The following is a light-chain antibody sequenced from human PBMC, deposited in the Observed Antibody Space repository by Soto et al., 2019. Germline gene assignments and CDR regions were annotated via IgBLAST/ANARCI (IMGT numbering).Light chain of an antibody. Sequence: ETVMTQSEATLSVSPGERATLSCRASQSIHTNLAWYHQKPGQPPRLLIYGESTRVTGIPTMFSGSGSGTEFTLTISSLQSEDFAVYYCQQYNNWPRTFGQGTKVEIK. J-gene: IGKJ1*01. CDR1: QSIHTN. V-gene: IGKV3-15*01. CDR3: QQYNNWPRT. CDR2: GES.